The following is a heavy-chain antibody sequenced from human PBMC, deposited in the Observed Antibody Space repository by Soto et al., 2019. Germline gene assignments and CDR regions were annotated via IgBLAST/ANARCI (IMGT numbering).Heavy chain of an antibody. CDR2: FDPEDGET. J-gene: IGHJ4*02. CDR1: GYTLTELS. CDR3: ASVRWYNWTYDY. V-gene: IGHV1-24*01. D-gene: IGHD1-7*01. Sequence: QVQLVQSGAEVQKPGASVKVSCKVSGYTLTELSMHWVRQAPGKGLEWMGGFDPEDGETIYAQKLQGRVTMNDDTSTEAAYMELSSLRSEDTAVYYCASVRWYNWTYDYWGGGTLVTVSS.